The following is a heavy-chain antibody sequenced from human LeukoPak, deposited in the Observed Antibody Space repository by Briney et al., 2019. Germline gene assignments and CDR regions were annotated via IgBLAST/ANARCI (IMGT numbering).Heavy chain of an antibody. V-gene: IGHV4-59*08. CDR1: GGSISSYY. D-gene: IGHD3-22*01. CDR2: TYYSGST. J-gene: IGHJ4*02. Sequence: SETLSLTCTVSGGSISSYYWSWIRQPPGKGLEWIGYTYYSGSTNYNPSLKSRVTISVDTSKNQFSLKLSSVTAADTAVYYCAGTTYYYDSSGYSYSYYFDYWGQGTLVTVSS. CDR3: AGTTYYYDSSGYSYSYYFDY.